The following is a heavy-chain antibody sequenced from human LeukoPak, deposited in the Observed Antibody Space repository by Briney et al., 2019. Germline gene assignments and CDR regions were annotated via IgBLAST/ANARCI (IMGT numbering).Heavy chain of an antibody. CDR2: IWYDGSNK. J-gene: IGHJ4*02. D-gene: IGHD2-15*01. CDR3: ARDAGYCSGGSCYPGQFDY. V-gene: IGHV3-33*01. CDR1: GFTFSTYG. Sequence: GGSLRLSCAASGFTFSTYGMHWVRQAPGKGLEWVAVIWYDGSNKYYADSVKGRFTISRDNSKNTLYLQMYSLSAEDTAVYYCARDAGYCSGGSCYPGQFDYWGQGTLVTVSS.